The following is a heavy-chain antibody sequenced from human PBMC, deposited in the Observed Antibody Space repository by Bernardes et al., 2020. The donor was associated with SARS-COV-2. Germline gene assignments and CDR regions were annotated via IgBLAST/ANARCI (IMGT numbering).Heavy chain of an antibody. CDR1: DDSFSNYY. J-gene: IGHJ5*01. D-gene: IGHD4-17*01. CDR3: ARVALRDGERKVYNWFDS. V-gene: IGHV4-59*01. CDR2: IFYTATT. Sequence: SETLSLTCTVPDDSFSNYYWSWIRKPPGKGLEWIGNIFYTATTNYTPSLKSQVTIPVDTSKKEYSLNLRLVTAADTATYYCARVALRDGERKVYNWFDSWGQGTLVTVSS.